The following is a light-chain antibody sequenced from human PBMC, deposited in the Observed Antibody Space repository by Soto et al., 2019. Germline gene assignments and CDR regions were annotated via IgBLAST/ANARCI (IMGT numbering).Light chain of an antibody. CDR2: GAS. J-gene: IGKJ1*01. CDR1: QSVSNNY. V-gene: IGKV3-20*01. Sequence: EIVLTQLPGTLSLSPGERATLSCRASQSVSNNYLGWYQQKPGQAPRLLVYGASRRATGIPGRFSGSGSGTDFTLTISGLEAEDFSVYYCQQYGHSLQWTCGQGTKL. CDR3: QQYGHSLQWT.